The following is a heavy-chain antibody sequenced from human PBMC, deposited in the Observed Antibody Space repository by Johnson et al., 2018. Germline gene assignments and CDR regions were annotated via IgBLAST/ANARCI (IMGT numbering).Heavy chain of an antibody. D-gene: IGHD3-16*01. CDR3: AREGEGSYYYHYYMDV. Sequence: GRFTISRDNSKNTLYLQMNSLRAEDTAVYFCAREGEGSYYYHYYMDVWGKGTTVTVSS. J-gene: IGHJ6*03. V-gene: IGHV3-30*01.